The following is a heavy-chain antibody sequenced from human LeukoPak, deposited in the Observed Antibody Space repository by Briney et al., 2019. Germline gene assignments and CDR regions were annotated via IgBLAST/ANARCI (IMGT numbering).Heavy chain of an antibody. D-gene: IGHD6-13*01. CDR1: GFTFTNYN. CDR3: ARGGIAAAGKKDY. CDR2: INTNTGNP. V-gene: IGHV7-4-1*02. Sequence: ASVKVSCKASGFTFTNYNMHWVRQAPGQGLEWMGWINTNTGNPTYAQGFTGRFVFSLDTSVSTAYLQISSLKAEDTAVYYCARGGIAAAGKKDYWGQGTLVTVSS. J-gene: IGHJ4*02.